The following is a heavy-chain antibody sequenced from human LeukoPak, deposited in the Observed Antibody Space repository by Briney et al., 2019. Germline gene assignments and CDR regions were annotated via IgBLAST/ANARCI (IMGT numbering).Heavy chain of an antibody. CDR1: GFTFSSYE. Sequence: GSLRLSCAASGFTFSSYEMNWVRQAPGKGLEWIGSIYYSGSTYYNPSLKSRVTISVDTSKNQFSLKLSSVTAADTAVYYCARGDEVVTQYYFDYWGQGTLVTVSS. J-gene: IGHJ4*02. D-gene: IGHD4-23*01. CDR2: IYYSGST. CDR3: ARGDEVVTQYYFDY. V-gene: IGHV4-59*05.